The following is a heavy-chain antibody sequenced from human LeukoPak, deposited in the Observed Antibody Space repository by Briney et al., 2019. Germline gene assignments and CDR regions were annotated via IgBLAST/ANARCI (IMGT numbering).Heavy chain of an antibody. J-gene: IGHJ3*01. CDR3: ARGLQENLAWLTAFSAFDV. V-gene: IGHV1-18*01. CDR2: INPNNGGT. CDR1: GYTFTSYG. Sequence: ASVKVSCKASGYTFTSYGISWVRQAPGQGLEWMGWINPNNGGTNLAQKFRGRVTMTTDTSTSTAYMELRSLRSDDTAVYYCARGLQENLAWLTAFSAFDVWGPGTMVTVSS. D-gene: IGHD5-24*01.